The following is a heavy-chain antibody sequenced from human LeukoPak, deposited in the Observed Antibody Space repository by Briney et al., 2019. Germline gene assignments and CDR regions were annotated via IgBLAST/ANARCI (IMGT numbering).Heavy chain of an antibody. Sequence: SETLSLTCTVSGGSISSYYWSWIRQPPGKGLEWIGYIYYSGSTNYNPSLKSRVTISVDTSKNQFSLKLSSVTAADTAVYYCARSDGVVRGANYYYYMDVWGKGTTVTISS. CDR3: ARSDGVVRGANYYYYMDV. CDR2: IYYSGST. D-gene: IGHD3-10*01. J-gene: IGHJ6*03. CDR1: GGSISSYY. V-gene: IGHV4-59*01.